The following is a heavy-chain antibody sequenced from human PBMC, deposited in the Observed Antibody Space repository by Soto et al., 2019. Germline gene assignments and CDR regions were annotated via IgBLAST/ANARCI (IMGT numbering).Heavy chain of an antibody. V-gene: IGHV1-69*13. D-gene: IGHD2-21*01. J-gene: IGHJ3*01. CDR1: GGTFRTES. CDR2: ILPFFGTA. Sequence: QVHLVQSGAEVKKPGSSVKVSCKYSGGTFRTESINWVRQAPGQGLEWMGGILPFFGTADSEPRFQGRVTITADGVMATAYMGLSSRPSRDTAVYCFARGQKYGGDSDAFDVWGQGTMVTVSS. CDR3: ARGQKYGGDSDAFDV.